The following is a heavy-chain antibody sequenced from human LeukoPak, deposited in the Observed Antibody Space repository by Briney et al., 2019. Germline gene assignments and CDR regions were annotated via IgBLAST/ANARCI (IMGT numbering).Heavy chain of an antibody. J-gene: IGHJ3*02. CDR2: IYYSGST. CDR3: ARSIGKAFDI. CDR1: GGSISSYY. V-gene: IGHV4-59*01. Sequence: SETLSLTCTVSGGSISSYYWSWIRQPPGKGLEWIGYIYYSGSTNYNPSLKSRVTISVDTSKYQFSLKLSSVTAADTAVYYCARSIGKAFDIWGQGTMVTVSS.